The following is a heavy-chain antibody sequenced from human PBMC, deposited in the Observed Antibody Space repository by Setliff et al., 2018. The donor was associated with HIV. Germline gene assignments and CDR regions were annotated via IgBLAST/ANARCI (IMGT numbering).Heavy chain of an antibody. V-gene: IGHV3-49*04. J-gene: IGHJ6*02. CDR2: IRSTAYSGTT. D-gene: IGHD1-1*01. CDR1: GFTFRYFT. CDR3: ARGKSGFETTGIDYGMDV. Sequence: GGSLRLSCTASGFTFRYFTMSWVRQAPGKGLEWLGFIRSTAYSGTTQYAASVKDRFIISRDNSKSIAYLQMNTLRSDDTAVYYCARGKSGFETTGIDYGMDVWGQGTTVTAP.